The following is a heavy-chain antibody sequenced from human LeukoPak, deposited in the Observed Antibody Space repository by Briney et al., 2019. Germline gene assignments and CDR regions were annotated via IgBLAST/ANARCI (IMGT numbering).Heavy chain of an antibody. J-gene: IGHJ4*02. CDR1: GGSFSGYY. D-gene: IGHD6-19*01. Sequence: SETLSLTCAVYGGSFSGYYWSWIRQPPGKGLEWIGEINHSGSTNYNPSLKSRVSISVDTSKNQFSLKLSSVTAADTAVYYCARVRPPGIAVCWGQGTLVTVSS. CDR3: ARVRPPGIAVC. V-gene: IGHV4-34*01. CDR2: INHSGST.